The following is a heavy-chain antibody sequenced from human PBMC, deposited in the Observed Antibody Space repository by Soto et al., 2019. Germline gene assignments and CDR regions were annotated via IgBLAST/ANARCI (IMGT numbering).Heavy chain of an antibody. CDR3: AKIRWSGYYYYYMDV. J-gene: IGHJ6*03. D-gene: IGHD3-3*01. CDR2: ISYDGSNK. V-gene: IGHV3-30*18. Sequence: GGSLRLSCAASGFTFSSYGMHWVRQAPGKGLEWVAVISYDGSNKYYADSVKGRFTISRDNSKNTLYLQMNSLRAEDTAVYYCAKIRWSGYYYYYMDVWGKGTTVTVSS. CDR1: GFTFSSYG.